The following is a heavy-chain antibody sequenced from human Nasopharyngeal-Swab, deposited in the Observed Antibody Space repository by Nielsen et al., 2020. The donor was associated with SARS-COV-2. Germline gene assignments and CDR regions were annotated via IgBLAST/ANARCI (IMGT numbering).Heavy chain of an antibody. Sequence: VRQAPGKGLEWVAAISGSGDISGSGGITYYADSVKGRFTISRDNSKNTLSLQMNSLRAEDTAVYYCAKDLRGPYFFWGQGTLVTVSS. CDR3: AKDLRGPYFF. V-gene: IGHV3-23*01. D-gene: IGHD2/OR15-2a*01. CDR2: ISGSGDISGSGGIT. J-gene: IGHJ4*02.